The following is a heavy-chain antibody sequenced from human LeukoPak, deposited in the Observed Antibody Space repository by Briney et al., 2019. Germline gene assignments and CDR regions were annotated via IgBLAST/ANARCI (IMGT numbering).Heavy chain of an antibody. V-gene: IGHV4-59*01. J-gene: IGHJ4*02. CDR1: GGSISSYY. CDR2: IYYSGST. Sequence: SETLSLTCTVAGGSISSYYWSWIRQPPGKGLEWVGYIYYSGSTNYNPSLKSRVTISVDTSKNQFSLKLSSVTAADTAVYYCARGGDYRDFDYWGQGTLVTVSS. CDR3: ARGGDYRDFDY. D-gene: IGHD4-17*01.